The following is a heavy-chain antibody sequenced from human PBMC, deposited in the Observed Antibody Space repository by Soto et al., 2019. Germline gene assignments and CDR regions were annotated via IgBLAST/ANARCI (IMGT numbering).Heavy chain of an antibody. D-gene: IGHD3-10*01. J-gene: IGHJ6*02. V-gene: IGHV1-69*01. CDR3: AREKAGGSGSLGGMDV. CDR1: GGTFSSYA. CDR2: IIPIFGTA. Sequence: QVQLVQSGAEVKKPGSSVKVSCKASGGTFSSYAISWVRQAPGQGLEWMGGIIPIFGTANYAQKFQGRVKISADETTSQGYMELSSLRSEDTAVYYCAREKAGGSGSLGGMDVWGQGTTVTVSS.